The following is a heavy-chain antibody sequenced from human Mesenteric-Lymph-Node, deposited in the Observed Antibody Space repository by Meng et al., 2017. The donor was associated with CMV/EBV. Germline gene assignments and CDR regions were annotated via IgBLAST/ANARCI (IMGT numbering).Heavy chain of an antibody. Sequence: GGSLRLSCAASVFTFSAFDMHWVRQAPGKGLDWVAFIRYDGTNKYYADSVKGRFTISRDNSKNTLYLQMSSLRTEDTAVYYCAKVSLVGANSWGQGTLVTVSS. J-gene: IGHJ5*02. CDR1: VFTFSAFD. CDR3: AKVSLVGANS. V-gene: IGHV3-30*02. CDR2: IRYDGTNK. D-gene: IGHD1-26*01.